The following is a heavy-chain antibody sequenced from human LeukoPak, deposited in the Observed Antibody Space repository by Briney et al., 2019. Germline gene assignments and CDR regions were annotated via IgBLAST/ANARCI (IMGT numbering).Heavy chain of an antibody. D-gene: IGHD6-6*01. CDR1: GFTFSSYS. J-gene: IGHJ4*02. V-gene: IGHV3-21*01. CDR3: ARAARPGFDY. Sequence: GGSLRLSCAASGFTFSSYSMNWVRQAPGKGLEWVSSISSSSSYIYYADSAKGRFTISRDNAKNSLYLQMNSLRAEDTAAYYCARAARPGFDYWGQGTLVTVSS. CDR2: ISSSSSYI.